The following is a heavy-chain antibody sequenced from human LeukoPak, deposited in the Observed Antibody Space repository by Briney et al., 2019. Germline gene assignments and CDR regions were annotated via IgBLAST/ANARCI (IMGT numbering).Heavy chain of an antibody. D-gene: IGHD5-18*01. Sequence: GASVKVSCKASGYTFTGYYMHWVRQAPGQGLEWMGWINPNSGGTNYAQKFQGRVTMTRDTSISTAYMELSRLRSDDTAVYYCARGTAMAVPVWTDYWGQGTLVTVSS. J-gene: IGHJ4*02. CDR1: GYTFTGYY. V-gene: IGHV1-2*02. CDR3: ARGTAMAVPVWTDY. CDR2: INPNSGGT.